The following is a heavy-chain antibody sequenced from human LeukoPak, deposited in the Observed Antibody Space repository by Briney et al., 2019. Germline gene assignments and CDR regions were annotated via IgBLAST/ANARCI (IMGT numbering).Heavy chain of an antibody. V-gene: IGHV1-18*01. CDR1: GYTFTSYG. Sequence: RASVKVSCKASGYTFTSYGISWVRQAPGQGLEWMGWISAYNGNTNYAQKLQGRVTMTTDTSTSTAYMELRSLRSDDTAVYYCARGYYDSSGYYSQGYWGQGTLVTVSS. CDR2: ISAYNGNT. CDR3: ARGYYDSSGYYSQGY. J-gene: IGHJ4*02. D-gene: IGHD3-22*01.